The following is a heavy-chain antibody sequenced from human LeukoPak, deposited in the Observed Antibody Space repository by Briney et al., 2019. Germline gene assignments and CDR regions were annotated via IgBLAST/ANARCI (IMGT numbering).Heavy chain of an antibody. D-gene: IGHD2-21*02. CDR3: ARGGSRVVTYGNFDY. CDR2: ISTYSGNT. CDR1: GYTFTSYA. Sequence: ASVKVSCKPSGYTFTSYALSWVRQAPGQGLEWMGWISTYSGNTNYAQKLQGRITMTIETSTSTAYMELRSLRSDDTAVYYCARGGSRVVTYGNFDYWGQGTLVTVSS. J-gene: IGHJ4*02. V-gene: IGHV1-18*01.